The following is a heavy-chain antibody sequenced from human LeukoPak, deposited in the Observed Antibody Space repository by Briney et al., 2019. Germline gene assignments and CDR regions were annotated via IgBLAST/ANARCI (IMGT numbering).Heavy chain of an antibody. D-gene: IGHD3-22*01. CDR3: ASSGVVVINWFDP. V-gene: IGHV1-46*01. Sequence: ASVKVSCKASGYTFTSYYMHWVRQAPGQGLEWMGIINPSGGSTSYAQKFQGRVTMTRDMSTSTVYMELSSLRSEDTAVYYCASSGVVVINWFDPWGQGTLVTVSS. J-gene: IGHJ5*02. CDR1: GYTFTSYY. CDR2: INPSGGST.